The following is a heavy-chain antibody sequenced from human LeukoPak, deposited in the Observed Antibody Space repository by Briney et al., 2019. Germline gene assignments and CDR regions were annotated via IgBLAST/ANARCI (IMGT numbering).Heavy chain of an antibody. CDR2: ITGSGGTT. J-gene: IGHJ4*02. CDR1: GFTFSIYG. Sequence: GGSLRLSCVASGFTFSIYGMSWVRQAPGKGLQWVSDITGSGGTTYYADSVKGRFTISRDNSKNTLFLQMNSLRAEDTAVYYCAKDSGPYTSGYYGHWGQGTLVTVSS. CDR3: AKDSGPYTSGYYGH. V-gene: IGHV3-23*01. D-gene: IGHD3-22*01.